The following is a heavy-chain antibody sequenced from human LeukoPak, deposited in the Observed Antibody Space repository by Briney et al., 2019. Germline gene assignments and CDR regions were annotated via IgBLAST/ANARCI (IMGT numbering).Heavy chain of an antibody. J-gene: IGHJ4*02. CDR2: ISYDGSNK. V-gene: IGHV3-30-3*01. CDR3: ARSPVVAAFDY. CDR1: GFTFSCYA. Sequence: GGSLRLSCAASGFTFSCYAMHWVRQAPGKGLEWVAVISYDGSNKYYADSVKGRFTISRDNSKNTLYLQMNSLRAEDTAVYYCARSPVVAAFDYWGQGTLVTVSS. D-gene: IGHD2-15*01.